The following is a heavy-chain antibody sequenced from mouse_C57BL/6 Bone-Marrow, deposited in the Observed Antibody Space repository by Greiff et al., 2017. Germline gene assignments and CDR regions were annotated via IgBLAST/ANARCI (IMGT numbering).Heavy chain of an antibody. CDR3: ARNGLGSSYVNWYMDV. Sequence: QVQLQQSGPGLVQPSQSLSITCTVSGFSLTSYAVHWVRQSPGKGLEWLGVIWRGGGTDNNTAFISRLGIIKANHKSLVFFKMNIPQDDDTAISYCARNGLGSSYVNWYMDVWGTGTTVTVSS. CDR1: GFSLTSYA. CDR2: IWRGGGT. J-gene: IGHJ1*03. V-gene: IGHV2-2*01. D-gene: IGHD1-1*01.